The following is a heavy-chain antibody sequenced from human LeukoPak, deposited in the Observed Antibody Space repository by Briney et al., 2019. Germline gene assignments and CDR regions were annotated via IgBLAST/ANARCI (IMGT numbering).Heavy chain of an antibody. CDR1: GFTFSSYW. CDR2: INTDGSST. D-gene: IGHD3-9*01. V-gene: IGHV3-74*01. Sequence: GGSLRLSCAASGFTFSSYWMHWVRQAPGKGLVWVSRINTDGSSTSYADSVKGRFTIPRDNAKNTLYLQMNSLRAEDTAVYYCARDRYYDILTGFSDWGQGTLVTVSS. J-gene: IGHJ4*02. CDR3: ARDRYYDILTGFSD.